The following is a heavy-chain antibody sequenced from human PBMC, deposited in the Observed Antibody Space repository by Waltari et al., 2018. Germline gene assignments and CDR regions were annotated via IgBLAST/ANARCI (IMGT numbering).Heavy chain of an antibody. J-gene: IGHJ3*02. CDR1: GFTFSSYA. V-gene: IGHV3-30*01. Sequence: QVQLVESGGGVVQPGRSLRLSCAASGFTFSSYAMHWVRQAPGKGLGWVAVISYVGSNKYYVDSVKGRFTSSRDKSKNTLYLQMNSLRAEDTAVYYCARMDYYGSGSHPTDAFDIWGQGTMVTVSS. CDR2: ISYVGSNK. CDR3: ARMDYYGSGSHPTDAFDI. D-gene: IGHD3-10*01.